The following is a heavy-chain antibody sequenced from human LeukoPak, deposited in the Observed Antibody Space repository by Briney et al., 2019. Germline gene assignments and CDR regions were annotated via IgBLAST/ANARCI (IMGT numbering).Heavy chain of an antibody. CDR3: ARGQPEVDYYDSSGYYYASAFDI. Sequence: ASVKVSCKASGYTFTSYYMHWVRQAPGQGLEWMGIINPSGGSTSYAQKFQGRVTMTRDTSTSTVYMELSSLRSEDTAVYYCARGQPEVDYYDSSGYYYASAFDIWGQGTMVTVSS. J-gene: IGHJ3*02. V-gene: IGHV1-46*01. D-gene: IGHD3-22*01. CDR2: INPSGGST. CDR1: GYTFTSYY.